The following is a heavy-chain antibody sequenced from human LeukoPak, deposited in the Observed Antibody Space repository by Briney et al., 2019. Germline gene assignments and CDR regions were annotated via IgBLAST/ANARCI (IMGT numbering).Heavy chain of an antibody. J-gene: IGHJ4*02. CDR1: GGSISSGSYY. V-gene: IGHV4-61*02. CDR3: ARDFLYYDSSGYFDY. Sequence: PSETLSLTCTVSGGSISSGSYYWSWIRQPAGKGLEWIGRIYTSGSTNYNPSLKSRVTISVDTSKNQFSLKLSSVTAADTAVYYCARDFLYYDSSGYFDYWGQGTLVTVSS. D-gene: IGHD3-22*01. CDR2: IYTSGST.